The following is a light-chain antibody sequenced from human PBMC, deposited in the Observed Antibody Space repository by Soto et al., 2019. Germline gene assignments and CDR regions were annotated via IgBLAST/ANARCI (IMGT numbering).Light chain of an antibody. V-gene: IGLV1-47*02. CDR1: SSNIAKNY. J-gene: IGLJ1*01. Sequence: QSVLTQPPSTSGSQSSRRKRVTISCSGDSSNIAKNYVYWYQQVPGMAPKLLIYSDNQRPSGVPDRFSGSKSGTSASLAISGLRSEDEADYYCAAWDDRLSGYGFGGGTKVTVL. CDR3: AAWDDRLSGYG. CDR2: SDN.